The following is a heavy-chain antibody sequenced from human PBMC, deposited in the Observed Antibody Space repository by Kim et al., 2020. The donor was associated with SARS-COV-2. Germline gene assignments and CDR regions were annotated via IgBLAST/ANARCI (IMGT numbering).Heavy chain of an antibody. Sequence: SETLSLTCAVYGGSFSGYYWSWIRQPPGKGLEWIGEINHSGSTNYNPSLKSRVTISVDTSKNQFSLKLSSVTAADTAVYYCARLGGIARPIINIVATLHKNAFDIWGQGTMVTVSS. V-gene: IGHV4-34*01. J-gene: IGHJ3*02. D-gene: IGHD5-12*01. CDR3: ARLGGIARPIINIVATLHKNAFDI. CDR1: GGSFSGYY. CDR2: INHSGST.